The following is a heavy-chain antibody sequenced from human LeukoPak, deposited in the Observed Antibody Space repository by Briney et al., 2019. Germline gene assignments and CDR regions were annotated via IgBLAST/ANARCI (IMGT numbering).Heavy chain of an antibody. J-gene: IGHJ2*01. CDR3: ARDTGQWLGHWYFDL. D-gene: IGHD6-19*01. CDR1: GYTFSSYA. V-gene: IGHV3-30*04. CDR2: ISYDGSNK. Sequence: GGSLRLSCAASGYTFSSYAMHWVRQAPGKGLEWVAVISYDGSNKYYADSVKGRFTISRDNSKNTLYLQMNSLRAEDTAVYYCARDTGQWLGHWYFDLWGRGTLVTVSS.